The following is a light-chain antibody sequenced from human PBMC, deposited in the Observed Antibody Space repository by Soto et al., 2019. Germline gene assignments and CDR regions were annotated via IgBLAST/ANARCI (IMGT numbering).Light chain of an antibody. Sequence: EIVLTQSPGTLSLSPGERATLSCRASQSVSNNYLAWYQQKPGQAPRLLISGASNRATGIPDRFSGSGSGTDFTLTISSLEPEDFAVYYCQQRGNWPLTFGGGTKVEIK. CDR2: GAS. V-gene: IGKV3D-20*02. CDR1: QSVSNNY. J-gene: IGKJ4*01. CDR3: QQRGNWPLT.